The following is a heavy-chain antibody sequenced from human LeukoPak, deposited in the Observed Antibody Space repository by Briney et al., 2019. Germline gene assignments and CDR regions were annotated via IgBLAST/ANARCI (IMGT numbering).Heavy chain of an antibody. J-gene: IGHJ4*02. CDR1: GFTFSSYA. CDR3: AKESRVEMATIAPYYFDY. D-gene: IGHD5-24*01. V-gene: IGHV3-23*01. Sequence: GGSLRLSCAASGFTFSSYAMSWVRQAPGKGREWVSAISGSGGSTYYADSVKGRLTIPRDNSKNTLYLQMNSLRAEDTAVYYCAKESRVEMATIAPYYFDYWGQGTLVTVSS. CDR2: ISGSGGST.